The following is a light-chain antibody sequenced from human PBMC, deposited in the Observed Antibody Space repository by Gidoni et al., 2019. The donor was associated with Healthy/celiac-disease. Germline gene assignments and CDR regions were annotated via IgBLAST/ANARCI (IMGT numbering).Light chain of an antibody. J-gene: IGLJ2*01. CDR2: EGS. CDR3: CAYAGSRKV. Sequence: QSALPQPASVSGSPGQSITISCTGTSSDVGSYNLVSWYQQHTGKAPKLMIYEGSKRPSGVSNRFSGSKSGNTASLTISGLQAEDEADYYCCAYAGSRKVFGGGTKLTVL. V-gene: IGLV2-23*01. CDR1: SSDVGSYNL.